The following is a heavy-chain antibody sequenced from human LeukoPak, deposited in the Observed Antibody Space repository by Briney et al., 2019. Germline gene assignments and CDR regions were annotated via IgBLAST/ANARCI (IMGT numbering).Heavy chain of an antibody. CDR1: GFTFSSYG. Sequence: GGSLRLSCAASGFTFSSYGMHWFRQAPGKGREGVAFIRYDGSNKYYADSVKGRFTISRDNSKNTLYLQMNSLRAEDTAVYYCAKGGSRDDAFDIWGQGTMVTVSS. D-gene: IGHD1-26*01. CDR2: IRYDGSNK. J-gene: IGHJ3*02. CDR3: AKGGSRDDAFDI. V-gene: IGHV3-30*02.